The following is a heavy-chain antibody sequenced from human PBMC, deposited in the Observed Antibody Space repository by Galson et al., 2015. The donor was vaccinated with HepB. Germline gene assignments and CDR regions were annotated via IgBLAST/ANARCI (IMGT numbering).Heavy chain of an antibody. CDR2: ISAYNGNT. V-gene: IGHV1-18*04. J-gene: IGHJ6*02. Sequence: QSGAEVKKPGASVKVSCKASGYTFTSYGISWVRQAPGQGLEWMGWISAYNGNTNYAQKLQGRVTMTTDTSTSTAYMELRSLRSDDTAVYYCARLGYCSGGSCHTDYYYYGMDVWGQGTTVTVSS. CDR3: ARLGYCSGGSCHTDYYYYGMDV. CDR1: GYTFTSYG. D-gene: IGHD2-15*01.